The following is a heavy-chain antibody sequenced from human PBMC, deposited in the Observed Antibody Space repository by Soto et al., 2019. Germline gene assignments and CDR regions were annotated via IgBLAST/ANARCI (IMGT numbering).Heavy chain of an antibody. J-gene: IGHJ4*02. CDR3: ARDLSGYSYGYGY. CDR2: ISSRSTTI. D-gene: IGHD5-12*01. V-gene: IGHV3-48*02. Sequence: GGSLRLSCVAAGRTFSSYPMNWVRQAPGKGLEWVSYISSRSTTIYYADSVKGRFTTSRDNAKNSLFLDMNSLREEDTAVYYCARDLSGYSYGYGYWGQGT. CDR1: GRTFSSYP.